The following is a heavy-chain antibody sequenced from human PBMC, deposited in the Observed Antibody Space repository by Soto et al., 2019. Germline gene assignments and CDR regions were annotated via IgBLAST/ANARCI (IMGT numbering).Heavy chain of an antibody. CDR2: ISYDGSNK. CDR1: GFTFSSYG. V-gene: IGHV3-30*18. D-gene: IGHD6-13*01. Sequence: PGGSVRLSCAASGFTFSSYGMHWVRQAPGKGLEWVAVISYDGSNKYYADSVKGRFTISRDNSKNTLYLQMNSLRAEDTAVYYCAKDKAAAGSGWSVPCGPTTLLSVS. CDR3: AKDKAAAGSGWSVP. J-gene: IGHJ5*02.